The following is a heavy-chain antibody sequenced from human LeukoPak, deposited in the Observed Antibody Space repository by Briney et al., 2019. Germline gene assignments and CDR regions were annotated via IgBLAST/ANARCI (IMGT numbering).Heavy chain of an antibody. CDR2: ISGSGGST. D-gene: IGHD5-18*01. CDR1: GFTFSSYA. V-gene: IGHV3-23*01. CDR3: AKDQGDSYGYNYYYGMDV. Sequence: PGGSLRLSCAASGFTFSSYAMSWVRQAPGEGLEWVSAISGSGGSTYYADSVKGRFTISRDNSKNTLYLQMNSLRAEDTAVYYCAKDQGDSYGYNYYYGMDVWGQGTTVTVSS. J-gene: IGHJ6*02.